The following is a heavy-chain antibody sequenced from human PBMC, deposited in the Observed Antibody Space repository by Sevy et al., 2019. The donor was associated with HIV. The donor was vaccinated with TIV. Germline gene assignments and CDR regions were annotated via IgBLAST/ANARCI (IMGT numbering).Heavy chain of an antibody. CDR3: ARDLGSSLNWFDP. V-gene: IGHV6-1*01. D-gene: IGHD6-13*01. CDR1: GDSVSSNSAA. Sequence: SQTPLTCAISGDSVSSNSAAWNWIRQSPSRGLEWLGRTYYRSKWYNDYAVSVKSRITINPDTSKNQFSLQLNSVTPEDTAVYYCARDLGSSLNWFDPWGQGTLVTVSS. CDR2: TYYRSKWYN. J-gene: IGHJ5*02.